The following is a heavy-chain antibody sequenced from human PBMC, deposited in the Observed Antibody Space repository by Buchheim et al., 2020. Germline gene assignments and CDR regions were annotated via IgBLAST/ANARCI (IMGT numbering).Heavy chain of an antibody. CDR1: GFTFSSYA. V-gene: IGHV3-30-3*01. J-gene: IGHJ6*02. D-gene: IGHD4-17*01. CDR2: ISYDGSNK. Sequence: QVQLVESGGGVVQPGRSLRLSCAASGFTFSSYAIHWVRQAPGKGLEWVAVISYDGSNKYYADSVKGRFTISRDNSKNTLYLQMNSLRAEDTAVYYCARPLMTTVTKYGMDVWGQGST. CDR3: ARPLMTTVTKYGMDV.